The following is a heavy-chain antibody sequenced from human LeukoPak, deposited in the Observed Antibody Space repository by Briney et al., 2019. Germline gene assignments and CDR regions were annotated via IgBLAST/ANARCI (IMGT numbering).Heavy chain of an antibody. J-gene: IGHJ4*02. D-gene: IGHD4-11*01. Sequence: SETLSLTCAVSGYSISSGYYWGWIRQPPGKGLEWIGEINHSGSTNYNPSLKSRVTISVDTSKNQFSLKLSSVTAADTAVYYCARGRRRATTRYYFDYWGQGTLVTVSS. CDR3: ARGRRRATTRYYFDY. CDR2: INHSGST. V-gene: IGHV4-38-2*01. CDR1: GYSISSGYY.